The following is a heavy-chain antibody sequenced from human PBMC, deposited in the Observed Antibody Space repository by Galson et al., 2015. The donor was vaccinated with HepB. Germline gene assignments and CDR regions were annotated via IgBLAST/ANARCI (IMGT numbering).Heavy chain of an antibody. CDR3: ARGEGLWFGELEGDY. J-gene: IGHJ4*02. D-gene: IGHD3-10*01. Sequence: SVKVSCKASGYTFTSYYMHWVRQAPGQGLEWMGIINPSGGSTSYAQKLQGRVTMTRDTSTSTVYMELSSLRSEDTAVYYCARGEGLWFGELEGDYWGQGTLVTVSS. V-gene: IGHV1-46*04. CDR1: GYTFTSYY. CDR2: INPSGGST.